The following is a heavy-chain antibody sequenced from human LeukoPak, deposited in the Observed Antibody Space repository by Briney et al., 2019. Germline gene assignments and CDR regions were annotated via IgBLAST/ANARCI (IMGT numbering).Heavy chain of an antibody. Sequence: PSETLSLTCAVYGESLSGHSCSWIRQPPGKGLEWIGEINHSGTSNINPSLKSRVTMSVDTSRNQFSLRLTSVTAADTAEYYCARPSQFQLVHSATDYYYYGLDVWGQGTTVTVSS. J-gene: IGHJ6*02. V-gene: IGHV4-34*01. CDR3: ARPSQFQLVHSATDYYYYGLDV. D-gene: IGHD6-13*01. CDR1: GESLSGHS. CDR2: INHSGTS.